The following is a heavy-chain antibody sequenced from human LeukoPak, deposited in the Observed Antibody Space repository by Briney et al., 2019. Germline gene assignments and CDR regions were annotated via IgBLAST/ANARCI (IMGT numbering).Heavy chain of an antibody. D-gene: IGHD2-2*01. CDR2: IYYSGST. CDR1: GGSISSGGYY. CDR3: ARYCSSTSCNKADNWFDP. Sequence: SQTLSLTCTVSGGSISSGGYYWSWIRQHPGKGLEWIGYIYYSGSTYYNPSLKSRVTISVDTSKNQFSLKLSSVTAADTAVYYCARYCSSTSCNKADNWFDPWGQGTLVTVSS. J-gene: IGHJ5*02. V-gene: IGHV4-31*03.